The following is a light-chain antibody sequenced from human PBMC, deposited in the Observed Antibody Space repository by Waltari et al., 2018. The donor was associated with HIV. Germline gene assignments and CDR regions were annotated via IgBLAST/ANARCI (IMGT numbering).Light chain of an antibody. CDR3: GTWDKTLSVGV. Sequence: QFVFTQPPSVSAAPGQKVNISCSGSSSNTGNDFDSWYQVLPGAAPKLLIYDNIKPASDIPERFSGSKSGTSATLASTGLQTGDEADYYCGTWDKTLSVGVFGGGTKLTVL. CDR1: SSNTGNDF. J-gene: IGLJ3*02. CDR2: DNI. V-gene: IGLV1-51*01.